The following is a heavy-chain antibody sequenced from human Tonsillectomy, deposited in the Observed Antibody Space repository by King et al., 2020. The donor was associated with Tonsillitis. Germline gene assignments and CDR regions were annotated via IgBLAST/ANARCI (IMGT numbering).Heavy chain of an antibody. D-gene: IGHD5-12*01. CDR3: ARIRYRGDSDYRIDC. CDR2: IDWDENT. Sequence: LTLKESGPALVKPTQTLTLTCTFSGFSLDTPAMSVTWIRQPPGKALEWLALIDWDENTSYNTSLRTRLTISKDTSKNQVVLTMTNMDPVDTATYFCARIRYRGDSDYRIDCWGQGSLVTVSS. J-gene: IGHJ4*02. CDR1: GFSLDTPAMS. V-gene: IGHV2-70*01.